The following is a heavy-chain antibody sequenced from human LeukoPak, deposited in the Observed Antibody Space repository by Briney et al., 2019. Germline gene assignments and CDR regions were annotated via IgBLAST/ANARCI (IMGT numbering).Heavy chain of an antibody. Sequence: GGSLRLSCAASGFTFSSYSMNWVRQAPGKGLEWVSSISSSSSYIYYADSVKGRFTISRDNAKNSLYLQMNSLRAVDTAVYYCARVGGSYPKYYLDYWGQGTLVTVSS. D-gene: IGHD3-16*02. V-gene: IGHV3-21*01. CDR2: ISSSSSYI. J-gene: IGHJ4*02. CDR1: GFTFSSYS. CDR3: ARVGGSYPKYYLDY.